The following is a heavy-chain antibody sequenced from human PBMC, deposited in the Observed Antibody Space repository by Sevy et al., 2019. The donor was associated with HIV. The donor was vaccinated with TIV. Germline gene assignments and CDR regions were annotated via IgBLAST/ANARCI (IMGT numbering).Heavy chain of an antibody. Sequence: ASVKVSCKASGYTFTGDYLHWVRQAPGQGLEWMGRIGVYNGNSKYAQNLQDRLTMTTDTSTSTAYMELKSLRSDDTAVYYCARVPTYYFGSGTYFDYWGHGTLVTVSS. CDR3: ARVPTYYFGSGTYFDY. CDR2: IGVYNGNS. J-gene: IGHJ4*01. D-gene: IGHD3-10*01. V-gene: IGHV1-18*04. CDR1: GYTFTGDY.